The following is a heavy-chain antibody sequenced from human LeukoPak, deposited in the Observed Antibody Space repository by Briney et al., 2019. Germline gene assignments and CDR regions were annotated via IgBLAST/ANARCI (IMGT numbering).Heavy chain of an antibody. V-gene: IGHV3-23*01. D-gene: IGHD3-10*02. CDR1: GFTFSSYA. J-gene: IGHJ6*04. CDR3: AELGITMIGGV. CDR2: IRGSGGST. Sequence: GGSLRLSCAASGFTFSSYAMSWVRQAPGKGLEWVSGIRGSGGSTYYADSVKGRFTISRDNSKNTLYLQMNSLRAEDTAVYYCAELGITMIGGVWGKGTTVTISS.